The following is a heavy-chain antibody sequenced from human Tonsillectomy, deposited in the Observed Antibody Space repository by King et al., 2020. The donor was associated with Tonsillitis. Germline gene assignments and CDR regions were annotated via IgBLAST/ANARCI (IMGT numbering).Heavy chain of an antibody. V-gene: IGHV3-33*01. D-gene: IGHD2-2*02. CDR2: ISSDGSNI. CDR1: GFSFSDYG. CDR3: ARDRSVAVPAAIPWFDP. Sequence: VQLVESGGGVVQPGRSLRLSCAASGFSFSDYGMHWVRQAPGKGLEWVAVISSDGSNIYYGDSVKGRFTISRDNYKKTMYLQMSSLNAEDTAVYYCARDRSVAVPAAIPWFDPWGQGTLVTVSS. J-gene: IGHJ5*02.